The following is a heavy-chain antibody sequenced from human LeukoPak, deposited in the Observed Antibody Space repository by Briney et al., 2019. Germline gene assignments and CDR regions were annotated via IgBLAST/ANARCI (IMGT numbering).Heavy chain of an antibody. J-gene: IGHJ4*02. Sequence: GGSLRLSCAASGFTFSSYWMHWVRQAPGKGLVWVSRINSDGSTTSYADSVRGRITISRDNAKNTLYLQMNSLRAEDTAVYYCVGGSYYFDYWGQGTLVTVSS. D-gene: IGHD1-26*01. CDR3: VGGSYYFDY. CDR2: INSDGSTT. CDR1: GFTFSSYW. V-gene: IGHV3-74*01.